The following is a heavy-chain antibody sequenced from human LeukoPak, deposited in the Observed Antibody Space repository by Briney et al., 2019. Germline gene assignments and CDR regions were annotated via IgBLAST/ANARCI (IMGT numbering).Heavy chain of an antibody. CDR1: GGSISSGDYY. CDR2: IYYSGST. J-gene: IGHJ4*02. CDR3: ASTKRGKYCSSTSCYIFDY. V-gene: IGHV4-30-4*01. Sequence: SQTLSLTCTVSGGSISSGDYYWSWIRQPPGKGLEWIGYIYYSGSTYYNPSLKSRVTISVDTSKNQFSLKLSSVTAADMAVYYCASTKRGKYCSSTSCYIFDYWGQGTLVTVSS. D-gene: IGHD2-2*02.